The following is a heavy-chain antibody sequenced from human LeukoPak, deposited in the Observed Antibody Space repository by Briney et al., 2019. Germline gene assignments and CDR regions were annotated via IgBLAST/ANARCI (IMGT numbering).Heavy chain of an antibody. CDR1: GYIFTSYW. CDR2: IYPGDSDT. D-gene: IGHD2-15*01. V-gene: IGHV5-51*01. Sequence: GESLKISCKGSGYIFTSYWIGWVRQMPGKGLEWMGIIYPGDSDTRYSPSFQGQVTISADKSISTAYLQWSSLKASDTAMYYCARASSSYCSGGTCYFDYWGQGTLVTVSS. J-gene: IGHJ4*02. CDR3: ARASSSYCSGGTCYFDY.